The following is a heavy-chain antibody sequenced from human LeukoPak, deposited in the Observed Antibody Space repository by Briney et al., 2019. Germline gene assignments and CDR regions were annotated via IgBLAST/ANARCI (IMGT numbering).Heavy chain of an antibody. CDR3: AGTVTPDWYFDL. CDR2: IYYSGST. D-gene: IGHD2-21*02. Sequence: SETLSLTCTVSGGSVSSGSYYWSWIRQPPGKGLEWIGSIYYSGSTYYNPSLKSRVTISVDTSKNQFSLKLSSVTAADTAVYYCAGTVTPDWYFDLWGRGTLVTVSS. CDR1: GGSVSSGSYY. J-gene: IGHJ2*01. V-gene: IGHV4-39*01.